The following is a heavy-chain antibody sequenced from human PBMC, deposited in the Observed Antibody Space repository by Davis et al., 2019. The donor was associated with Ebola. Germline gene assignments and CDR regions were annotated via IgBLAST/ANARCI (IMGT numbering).Heavy chain of an antibody. CDR3: ARSWRFGELSPLDY. V-gene: IGHV1-2*02. Sequence: ASVQVSCKASGYTFTGYYMHWVRQAPRQGLEWMGWINPNSGGTNYAQKFQGRVTMTRDTSISTAYMEMSRLRSDDTAVYYCARSWRFGELSPLDYWGQGTLVTVSS. D-gene: IGHD3-10*01. CDR1: GYTFTGYY. CDR2: INPNSGGT. J-gene: IGHJ4*02.